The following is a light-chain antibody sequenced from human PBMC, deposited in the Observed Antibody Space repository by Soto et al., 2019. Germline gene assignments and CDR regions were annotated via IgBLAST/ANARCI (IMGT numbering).Light chain of an antibody. CDR2: AAS. CDR3: QQSYSTPA. J-gene: IGKJ5*01. Sequence: DIQVTQSPSSLSASVGDRVTITCRASQIISSYLNWYQQKPGKAPKLLIYAASSLQSGVPSRFSGSGSGTDFTLTISSLQPEDFATYYCQQSYSTPAFGQGTRLEIK. CDR1: QIISSY. V-gene: IGKV1-39*01.